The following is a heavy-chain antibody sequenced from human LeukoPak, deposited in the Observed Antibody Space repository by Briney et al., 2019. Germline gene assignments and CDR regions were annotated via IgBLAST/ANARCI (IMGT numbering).Heavy chain of an antibody. V-gene: IGHV3-33*01. D-gene: IGHD3-9*01. J-gene: IGHJ4*02. CDR1: GFTFSSYG. CDR3: ARDGNYDILTGYYPDFDY. Sequence: GGSLRLSCAASGFTFSSYGMHWVRQAPGKGLEWVAVIWYDGSNKYYADSVKGRFTISRDNSKNTLYLQMNSLRAEDTAVYYYARDGNYDILTGYYPDFDYWGQGTLVTVSS. CDR2: IWYDGSNK.